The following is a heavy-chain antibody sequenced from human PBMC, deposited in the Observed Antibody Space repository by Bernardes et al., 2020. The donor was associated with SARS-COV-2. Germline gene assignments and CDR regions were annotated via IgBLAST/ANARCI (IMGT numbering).Heavy chain of an antibody. D-gene: IGHD3-22*01. CDR3: ARDARYDSSGYGTVFDY. V-gene: IGHV3-7*04. Sequence: GGSLRLSCAASGFTFSSYWMSWVRQAPGKGLEWVANIKQDGSEKYYVDSVKGRFTISRDNAKNSLYLQMNSLRAEDTAVYYCARDARYDSSGYGTVFDYWGQGTLVTVSS. CDR2: IKQDGSEK. CDR1: GFTFSSYW. J-gene: IGHJ4*02.